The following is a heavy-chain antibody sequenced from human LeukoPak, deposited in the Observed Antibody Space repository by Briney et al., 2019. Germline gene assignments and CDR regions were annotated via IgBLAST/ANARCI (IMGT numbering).Heavy chain of an antibody. CDR2: IKSKTDGETT. D-gene: IGHD3-16*02. J-gene: IGHJ4*02. V-gene: IGHV3-15*01. CDR3: TTDYYDYIWGSYRPDY. CDR1: GFTVSSSY. Sequence: SGGSLSLSCAASGFTVSSSYMTWVRQAPGQGLEWVARIKSKTDGETTDYAAPVKGRFTISRDDSKNTLYLQMNSLKTEDTAVYYCTTDYYDYIWGSYRPDYWGQGTLVTVSS.